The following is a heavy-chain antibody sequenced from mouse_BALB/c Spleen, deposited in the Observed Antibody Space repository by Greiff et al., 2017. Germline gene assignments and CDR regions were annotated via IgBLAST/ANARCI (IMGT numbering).Heavy chain of an antibody. V-gene: IGHV7-3*02. CDR1: GFTFTDYY. CDR3: ARGVSSGYVDAMDY. CDR2: IRNKANGDTT. Sequence: EVQRVESGGGLVQPGGSLRLSCATSGFTFTDYYMSWVRQPPGKALEWLGFIRNKANGDTTEYSASVKCRFTISRDNSHSILYLQMDTLRAEDSATYYYARGVSSGYVDAMDYWGQGTSVTVSS. D-gene: IGHD3-1*01. J-gene: IGHJ4*01.